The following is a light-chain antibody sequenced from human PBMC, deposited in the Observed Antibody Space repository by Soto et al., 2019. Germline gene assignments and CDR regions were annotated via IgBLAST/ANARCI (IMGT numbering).Light chain of an antibody. CDR3: QQYHNWPPIT. V-gene: IGKV3-15*01. CDR2: GPS. J-gene: IGKJ5*01. CDR1: QSVSSY. Sequence: EIVLTQSPATLSVSPGERATLSCRASQSVSSYLAWCQQKPGQPPRLVIYGPSTRATGIPARFSGSGSGTEFTLTTGSLQSEDFAVYYCQQYHNWPPITFGQGTRLEI.